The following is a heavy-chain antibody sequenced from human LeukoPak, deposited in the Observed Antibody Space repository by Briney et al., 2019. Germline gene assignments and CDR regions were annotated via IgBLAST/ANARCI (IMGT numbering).Heavy chain of an antibody. CDR2: IYYRGNT. J-gene: IGHJ4*02. CDR1: GDSVSIYY. Sequence: SETLSLTCTVSGDSVSIYYWSWIRQPPGKGLEWIGYIYYRGNTNYNPSLKSRVTMAVDTSKNQFSLKVSSVTAADTAVYYCARAGNKWSFDYWGQGTLVTVSS. D-gene: IGHD2-8*01. CDR3: ARAGNKWSFDY. V-gene: IGHV4-59*02.